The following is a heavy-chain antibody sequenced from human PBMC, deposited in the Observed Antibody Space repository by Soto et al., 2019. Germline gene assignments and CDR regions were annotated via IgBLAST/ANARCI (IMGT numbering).Heavy chain of an antibody. CDR2: INDSGST. CDR1: GGTLSTYY. CDR3: ARNGGRVAEVAGASSDY. J-gene: IGHJ4*02. Sequence: PSETLSLTCGLYGGTLSTYYWSWIRQSPEKGLEWVGEINDSGSTNYNPSLKSRVTMSVDTSRNQFSLKLSSLTAADTALYFCARNGGRVAEVAGASSDYWGQGPLVTVSS. D-gene: IGHD2-15*01. V-gene: IGHV4-34*01.